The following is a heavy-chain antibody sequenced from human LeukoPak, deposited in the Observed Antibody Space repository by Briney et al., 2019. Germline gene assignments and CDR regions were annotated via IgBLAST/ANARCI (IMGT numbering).Heavy chain of an antibody. CDR2: ISTSSSYI. D-gene: IGHD1-26*01. Sequence: PGGSLRLSCAASGFTFSSYSMNWVRQAPGKGLEWVSSISTSSSYIYYADSVKGRFTISRDNAKNSLYLQMNSLRAEDTAVYYCARGQIRGSLSLPGYWGQGTLVTVSS. J-gene: IGHJ4*02. CDR3: ARGQIRGSLSLPGY. V-gene: IGHV3-21*01. CDR1: GFTFSSYS.